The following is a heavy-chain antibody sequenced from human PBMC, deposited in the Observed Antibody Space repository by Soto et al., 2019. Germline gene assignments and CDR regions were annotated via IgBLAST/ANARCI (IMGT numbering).Heavy chain of an antibody. CDR2: INHSGST. Sequence: SETLSLTCAVYGGSFIGYYWSWIRQPPGKGLEWIGEINHSGSTNYNPSLKSRVTISVDTSKNQFSLKLSSVTAADTAVYYCARATGPAVYWGQGTLVTVSS. CDR1: GGSFIGYY. J-gene: IGHJ4*02. V-gene: IGHV4-34*01. CDR3: ARATGPAVY. D-gene: IGHD2-2*01.